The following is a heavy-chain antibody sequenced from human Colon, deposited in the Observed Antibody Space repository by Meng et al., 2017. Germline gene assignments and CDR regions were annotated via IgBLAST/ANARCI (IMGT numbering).Heavy chain of an antibody. Sequence: VLLLVAASVMVRSSETRYITCTVSGGTVISNSCCWSWTRQVLGKGLEWSGLIYYSGSTNYNPSRKSGVPMSVDTTKIQFSLKVGAVTAAETAVYYCARDSGYDKNWSDAWGQGTLVTVSS. CDR3: ARDSGYDKNWSDA. CDR1: GGTVISNSCC. J-gene: IGHJ5*02. CDR2: IYYSGST. D-gene: IGHD5-12*01. V-gene: IGHV4-61*01.